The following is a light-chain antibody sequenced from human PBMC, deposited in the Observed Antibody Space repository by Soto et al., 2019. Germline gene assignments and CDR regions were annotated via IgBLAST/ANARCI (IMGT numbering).Light chain of an antibody. CDR2: SNT. Sequence: QSVLTQPPSASGTPGQGITISCSGSSSSIGSGVVNWYQQLPGTAPKLLIYSNTQRPSGVPDRFSGSKSGTSASLAISGLQSEDEADYYCAAWDDSLNGPVFGTGTKVTVL. V-gene: IGLV1-44*01. CDR3: AAWDDSLNGPV. CDR1: SSSIGSGV. J-gene: IGLJ1*01.